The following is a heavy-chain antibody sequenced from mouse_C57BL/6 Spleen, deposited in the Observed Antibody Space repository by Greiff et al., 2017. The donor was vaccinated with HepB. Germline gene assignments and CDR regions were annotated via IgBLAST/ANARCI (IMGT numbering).Heavy chain of an antibody. CDR3: AGDGFLDY. J-gene: IGHJ2*01. CDR2: IDTANGNT. Sequence: EVQLQQSVAELVRPGASVKLSCTASGFNIKNTYMHWVKQRPEQGLEWIGRIDTANGNTKYATKFQGKATITADPSSNTAYLQLSSLTSEDTATYCVAGDGFLDYWGQGTTLTVSS. V-gene: IGHV14-3*01. D-gene: IGHD2-3*01. CDR1: GFNIKNTY.